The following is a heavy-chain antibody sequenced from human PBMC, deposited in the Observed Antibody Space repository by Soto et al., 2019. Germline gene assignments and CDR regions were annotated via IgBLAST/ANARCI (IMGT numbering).Heavy chain of an antibody. Sequence: PGGSLRLSCAASVFTCSSYDMSWVRQAPGKGLEWVSTILVGGSTHYPDSVKGRFTISRDNSKNTVFLQMNSLTAGDTAVYYCAKATATGGGAFDICGQGTVVTVSS. D-gene: IGHD2-8*02. V-gene: IGHV3-23*01. CDR1: VFTCSSYD. J-gene: IGHJ3*02. CDR3: AKATATGGGAFDI. CDR2: ILVGGST.